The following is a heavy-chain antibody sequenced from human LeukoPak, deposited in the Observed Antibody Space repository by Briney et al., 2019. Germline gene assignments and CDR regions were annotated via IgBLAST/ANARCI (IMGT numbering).Heavy chain of an antibody. V-gene: IGHV3-23*01. Sequence: GGSLRLSCAAFGFTFSNYAFTWVRQAPGKGLQWVSAISGSGGNTFYADSVKGRFTISRDNSRNTLYLQMNSLRDEDTAVYYCAKTCGGNCYGTLEHWGQGTPVTVSS. D-gene: IGHD2-21*02. J-gene: IGHJ4*02. CDR2: ISGSGGNT. CDR3: AKTCGGNCYGTLEH. CDR1: GFTFSNYA.